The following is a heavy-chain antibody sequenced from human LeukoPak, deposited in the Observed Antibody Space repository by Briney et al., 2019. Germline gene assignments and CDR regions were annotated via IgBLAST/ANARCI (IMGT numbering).Heavy chain of an antibody. V-gene: IGHV3-9*01. CDR2: ISWNSGSI. CDR1: GFTFDDYA. CDR3: AKKGGSLSPGNYFDY. D-gene: IGHD1-26*01. J-gene: IGHJ4*02. Sequence: PGGSLRLSCAASGFTFDDYAMHWVRQAPGKGLEWVSGISWNSGSIGYADSVKGRFTISRDNAKNSLYLQMNSLRAEDTAVYYCAKKGGSLSPGNYFDYWGQGTLVTVSS.